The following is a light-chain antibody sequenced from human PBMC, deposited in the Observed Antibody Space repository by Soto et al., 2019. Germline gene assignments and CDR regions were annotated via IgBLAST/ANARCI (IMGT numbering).Light chain of an antibody. V-gene: IGKV3-11*01. CDR2: DAS. Sequence: ETVLTQSPASLSLSPGDRATLSCRACQSVSDYVAWYQQKPGQSPRLLFFDASSRATGVPARFSAGGSGTDFTLIISSLEPEDFAVYYCQQRVNWPPTFGGGTKVDIK. CDR1: QSVSDY. CDR3: QQRVNWPPT. J-gene: IGKJ4*01.